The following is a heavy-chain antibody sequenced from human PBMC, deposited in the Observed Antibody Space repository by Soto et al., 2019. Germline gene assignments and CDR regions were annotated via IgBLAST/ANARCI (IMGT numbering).Heavy chain of an antibody. V-gene: IGHV4-38-2*01. D-gene: IGHD3-22*01. CDR2: ISYSAKT. CDR3: TRGAGAPWVRFDS. Sequence: PSETLSLPCGVSGYSITSGFYWGWVRQSPGKGLEWIGSISYSAKTFYNPSLASRLSIAVDTSMNQFSLRLTSVTAADTALYYCTRGAGAPWVRFDSWGQGTLVTVSS. CDR1: GYSITSGFY. J-gene: IGHJ4*02.